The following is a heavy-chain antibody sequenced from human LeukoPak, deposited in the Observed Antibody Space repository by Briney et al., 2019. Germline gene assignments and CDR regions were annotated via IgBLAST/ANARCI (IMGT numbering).Heavy chain of an antibody. Sequence: ASVKVSCKASGGTFSSYAISWVRQAPGQGLEWMGGIIPIFGTANYAQKFQGRGTITADESTSTAYMELSSLRSEDTAVYYCARENRDGYNFDYWGQGTLVTVSS. D-gene: IGHD5-24*01. CDR3: ARENRDGYNFDY. CDR1: GGTFSSYA. J-gene: IGHJ4*02. CDR2: IIPIFGTA. V-gene: IGHV1-69*13.